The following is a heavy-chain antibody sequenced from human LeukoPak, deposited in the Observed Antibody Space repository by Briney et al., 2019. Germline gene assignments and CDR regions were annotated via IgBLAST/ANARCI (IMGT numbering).Heavy chain of an antibody. D-gene: IGHD6-19*01. CDR1: GFSLSTLGMR. V-gene: IGHV2-70*04. Sequence: SGPALVRPTQTLTLTCTFSGFSLSTLGMRVNWIRQPPGKALEWLSRIDLDDAKFYSSSLKTRLTISKDTSKNQVVLTMTNMDPVDTATYYCARSGYSSAGKFDSWGQGTLVTVSS. CDR3: ARSGYSSAGKFDS. J-gene: IGHJ4*02. CDR2: IDLDDAK.